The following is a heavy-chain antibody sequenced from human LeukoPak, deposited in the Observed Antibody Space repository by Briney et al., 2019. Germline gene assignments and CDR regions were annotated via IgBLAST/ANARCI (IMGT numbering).Heavy chain of an antibody. CDR2: FDREDDEP. CDR1: GYTLSDFS. CDR3: ATXXFYYDSSGRPLPPD. V-gene: IGHV1-24*01. Sequence: ASVKVSCKVSGYTLSDFSMHWVRQAPGKGLEWLGGFDREDDEPIYAQKFQGRVRMTGDTSTDTAYMELSALRSEDTAVYYCATXXFYYDSSGRPLPPDWGQGTLVTVSS. D-gene: IGHD3-22*01. J-gene: IGHJ4*02.